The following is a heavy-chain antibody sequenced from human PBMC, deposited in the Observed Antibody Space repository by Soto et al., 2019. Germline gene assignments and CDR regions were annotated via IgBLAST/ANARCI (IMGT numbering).Heavy chain of an antibody. D-gene: IGHD3-10*01. J-gene: IGHJ5*02. CDR2: IIPIFGTA. CDR3: ARLKGYGSGSYTSTHRQKKNWFDP. CDR1: GGTFSSYA. V-gene: IGHV1-69*13. Sequence: SVKVSCKASGGTFSSYAISWVRQAPGQGLEWMGGIIPIFGTANYAQKFQGRVTITADESTSTAYMELSSLRSEDTAVYYCARLKGYGSGSYTSTHRQKKNWFDPWGQGTLVTVSS.